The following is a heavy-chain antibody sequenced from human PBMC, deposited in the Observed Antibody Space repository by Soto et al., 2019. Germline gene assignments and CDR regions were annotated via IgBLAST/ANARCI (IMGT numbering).Heavy chain of an antibody. J-gene: IGHJ4*02. Sequence: SVKVSCKASGGTFSRNTISWVRQAPGQGLEWMGGIMPIFGSANYAQKFQGRVTITADENTRTVYMELSRLRSEDTAVYYCARQFDSDTTGYYYAYWGQGXLVTVYS. CDR1: GGTFSRNT. CDR2: IMPIFGSA. CDR3: ARQFDSDTTGYYYAY. D-gene: IGHD3-22*01. V-gene: IGHV1-69*13.